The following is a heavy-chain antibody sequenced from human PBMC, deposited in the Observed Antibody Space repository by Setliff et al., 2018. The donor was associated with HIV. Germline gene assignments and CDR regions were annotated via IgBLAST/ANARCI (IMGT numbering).Heavy chain of an antibody. J-gene: IGHJ6*02. Sequence: ASVKVSCKASGYTFTSYYMHWVRQAPGQGLEWMGWINPNSGGTNYAQKFQGRVTMTRDTSISTAYMELSRLRSDDTAVYYCARNSSGWYYSNYYYYGMDVWGQGTTVTVSS. D-gene: IGHD6-19*01. CDR1: GYTFTSYY. CDR2: INPNSGGT. CDR3: ARNSSGWYYSNYYYYGMDV. V-gene: IGHV1-2*02.